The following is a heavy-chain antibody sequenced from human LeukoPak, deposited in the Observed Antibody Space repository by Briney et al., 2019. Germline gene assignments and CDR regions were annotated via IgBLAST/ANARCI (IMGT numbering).Heavy chain of an antibody. V-gene: IGHV1-69*13. D-gene: IGHD5-24*01. CDR3: AGNPDGYNDY. CDR2: IIPIFGTA. J-gene: IGHJ4*02. Sequence: VASVTVSCKASGGTFSSYAISWVRQAPGQGLEWMGGIIPIFGTANYAQKFQGRVTITADESTSTAYMELSSLRSEDTAVYYCAGNPDGYNDYWGQGTLVTVSS. CDR1: GGTFSSYA.